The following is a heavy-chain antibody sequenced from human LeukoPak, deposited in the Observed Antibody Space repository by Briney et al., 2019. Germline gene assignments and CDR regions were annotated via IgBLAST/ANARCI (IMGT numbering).Heavy chain of an antibody. CDR3: AKEPMTTVTFFDY. CDR1: GFTFSSYA. CDR2: ISGSGIST. D-gene: IGHD4-17*01. Sequence: GGSLRLSCAASGFTFSSYAMSWVRQAPGKGLEWVSGISGSGISTYYADSVKGRFTISRDNSKDTLYLQMNSLRAEDTAVYYCAKEPMTTVTFFDYWGQGTLVTVSS. V-gene: IGHV3-23*01. J-gene: IGHJ4*02.